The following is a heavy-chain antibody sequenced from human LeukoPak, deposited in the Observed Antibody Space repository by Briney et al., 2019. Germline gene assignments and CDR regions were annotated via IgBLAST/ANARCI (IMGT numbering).Heavy chain of an antibody. J-gene: IGHJ5*02. D-gene: IGHD2-21*01. Sequence: ASVKVSCKVSGYTLTELSMHWVRQAPGKGLEWMGGFDPEDGETIYAQKFQGRVTMTEDTSTDTAYMELSSLRSEDTAVYYCATGRLFANWFDPWGQGTLVTVSS. CDR2: FDPEDGET. V-gene: IGHV1-24*01. CDR3: ATGRLFANWFDP. CDR1: GYTLTELS.